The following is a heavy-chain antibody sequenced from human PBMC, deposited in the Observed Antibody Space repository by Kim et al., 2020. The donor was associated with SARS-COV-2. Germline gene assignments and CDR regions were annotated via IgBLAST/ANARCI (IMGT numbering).Heavy chain of an antibody. Sequence: PSLKSRVTISVDTSKNQFSLKLSSVTAADTAVYYCARAYYYDSSGYNDYWGQGTLVTVSS. V-gene: IGHV4-30-2*05. J-gene: IGHJ4*02. D-gene: IGHD3-22*01. CDR3: ARAYYYDSSGYNDY.